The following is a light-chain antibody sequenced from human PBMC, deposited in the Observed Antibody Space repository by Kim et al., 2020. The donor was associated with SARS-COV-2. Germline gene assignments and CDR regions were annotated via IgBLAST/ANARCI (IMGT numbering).Light chain of an antibody. CDR2: DVS. CDR3: QQSYSNLYT. V-gene: IGKV1-39*01. CDR1: QEISTY. Sequence: SASVGDRVSITCRASQEISTYLNRYQHKPGKAPKLLISDVSYLQSGVPSRFSGSGSGTDFTLTISSLQPEDFASYYCQQSYSNLYTFGQGTKLEI. J-gene: IGKJ2*01.